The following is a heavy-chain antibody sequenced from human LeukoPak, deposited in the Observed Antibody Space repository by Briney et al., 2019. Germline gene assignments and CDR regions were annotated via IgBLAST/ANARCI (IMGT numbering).Heavy chain of an antibody. D-gene: IGHD1-26*01. CDR3: ARDRQRGSYGESMDY. CDR1: GFTFSSYS. CDR2: ISSSSSYI. V-gene: IGHV3-21*01. J-gene: IGHJ4*02. Sequence: PGGSLRLSCAASGFTFSSYSMNWVRQAPGKGLVWVSSISSSSSYIYYADSVKGRFTISRDNAKNSLYLQMNSLRAEDTAVYYCARDRQRGSYGESMDYWGQGTLVTVSS.